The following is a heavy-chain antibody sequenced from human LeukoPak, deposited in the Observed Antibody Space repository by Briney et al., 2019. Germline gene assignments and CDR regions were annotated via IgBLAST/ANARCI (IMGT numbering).Heavy chain of an antibody. CDR1: GFTFSSYA. CDR2: ISSNGGST. J-gene: IGHJ4*02. V-gene: IGHV3-64D*06. CDR3: VKDYGVGAQTLYYFDY. Sequence: GGSLRLSCSASGFTFSSYAMHWVRQAPGKGLEYVSAISSNGGSTYYADSVKGRFTISRDNSKSTLYLQMSSLRAEDTAVYYCVKDYGVGAQTLYYFDYWGQGTLVTVSS. D-gene: IGHD1-26*01.